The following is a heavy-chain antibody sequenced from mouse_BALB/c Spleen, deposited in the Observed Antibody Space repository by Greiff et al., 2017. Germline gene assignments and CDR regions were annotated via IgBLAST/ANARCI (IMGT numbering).Heavy chain of an antibody. CDR3: ARGANSLAWFAY. Sequence: EVNLVESGGGLVKPGGSLKLSCAASGFTFSDYYMYWVRQTPEKRLEWVATISDGGSYTYYPDSVKGRFTISRDNAKNNLYLQMSSLKSEDTAMYYCARGANSLAWFAYWGQGTLVTVSA. CDR1: GFTFSDYY. D-gene: IGHD3-1*01. J-gene: IGHJ3*01. CDR2: ISDGGSYT. V-gene: IGHV5-4*02.